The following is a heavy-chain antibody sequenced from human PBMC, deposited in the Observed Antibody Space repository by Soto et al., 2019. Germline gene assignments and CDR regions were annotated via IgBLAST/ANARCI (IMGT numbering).Heavy chain of an antibody. CDR2: INPSGGST. Sequence: ASVKVSCKASGYTFTSYYMHWVRQAPGQGLEYMGRINPSGGSTNYAQKFQGRVTMTRDTSTSTVYMELNSLISEDTAVYYCARRHSSSAFDYWGQGTLVTVSS. D-gene: IGHD6-13*01. CDR1: GYTFTSYY. J-gene: IGHJ4*02. V-gene: IGHV1-46*03. CDR3: ARRHSSSAFDY.